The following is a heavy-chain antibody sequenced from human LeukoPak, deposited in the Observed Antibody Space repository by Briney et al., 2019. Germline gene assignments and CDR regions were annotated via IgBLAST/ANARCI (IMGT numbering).Heavy chain of an antibody. Sequence: SETLSLTCTVSGGSISSYYWSWIRQPPGKGLEWIGYIYYSGSTNYNPSLKSRVTISVDKSKNQFSLKLSSVTAADTAVYYCARARGIAAAGDLYFQHWGQGTLVTVSS. V-gene: IGHV4-59*12. CDR1: GGSISSYY. J-gene: IGHJ1*01. CDR2: IYYSGST. D-gene: IGHD6-13*01. CDR3: ARARGIAAAGDLYFQH.